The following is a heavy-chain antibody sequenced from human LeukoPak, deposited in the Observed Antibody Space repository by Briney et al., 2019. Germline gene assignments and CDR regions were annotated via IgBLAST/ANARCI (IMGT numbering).Heavy chain of an antibody. V-gene: IGHV3-11*06. J-gene: IGHJ3*02. Sequence: GGSLRLSCAASGFTFSTNYMSWIRQAPGKGLEWISYMDTGSGYTNYADSVKGRFTISRDNARNSLYLQMNSLRAEDTAVYYCARVAFKDSRAFDIWGQGTLVTVSS. CDR1: GFTFSTNY. CDR2: MDTGSGYT. CDR3: ARVAFKDSRAFDI. D-gene: IGHD2-15*01.